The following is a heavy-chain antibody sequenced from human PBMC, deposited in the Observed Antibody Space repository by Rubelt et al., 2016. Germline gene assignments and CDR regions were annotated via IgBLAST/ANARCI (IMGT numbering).Heavy chain of an antibody. D-gene: IGHD6-19*01. J-gene: IGHJ4*02. V-gene: IGHV3-23*01. CDR2: ISASGGIT. CDR1: GFTFSTYA. Sequence: LRLSCAASGFTFSTYAMSWVRQAPGKGLEWVSGISASGGITYYADSVKGRFTISRDNSKNTLYLQMNSLRAEDTAVYYCAKDWFQWLVGGFDHWGQGTLVTVSS. CDR3: AKDWFQWLVGGFDH.